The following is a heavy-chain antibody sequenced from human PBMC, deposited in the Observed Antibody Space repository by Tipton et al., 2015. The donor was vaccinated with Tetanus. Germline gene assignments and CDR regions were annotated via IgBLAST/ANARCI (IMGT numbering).Heavy chain of an antibody. Sequence: QLVQSGGEVKKPGESLKISCKGSGYIFNNYWIGRARQKPGIGLEWMGIVYPGDSDTRYSPSFQGQSAISVDKSINTAYLQWSRLKASDTSMFYCARARCTDGVWDFAFWGQGALVTVAS. V-gene: IGHV5-51*01. D-gene: IGHD2-8*01. CDR3: ARARCTDGVWDFAF. J-gene: IGHJ4*02. CDR1: GYIFNNYW. CDR2: VYPGDSDT.